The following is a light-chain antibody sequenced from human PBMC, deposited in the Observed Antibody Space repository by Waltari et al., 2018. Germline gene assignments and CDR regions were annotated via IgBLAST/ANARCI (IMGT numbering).Light chain of an antibody. CDR3: QQASTSPPT. Sequence: DIQMTQSPSSVSASVGDRVTITCRASQGLSVWVAWYQLKPGRAPKLLIYASSTLHSGVPSRFSGTGSGTDFTLTISSLQPEDFATYYCQQASTSPPTFGQGTKVDLK. CDR1: QGLSVW. CDR2: ASS. V-gene: IGKV1D-12*01. J-gene: IGKJ1*01.